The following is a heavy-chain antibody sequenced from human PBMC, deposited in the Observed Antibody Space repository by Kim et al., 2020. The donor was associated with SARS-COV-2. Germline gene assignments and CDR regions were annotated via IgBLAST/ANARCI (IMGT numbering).Heavy chain of an antibody. CDR3: ARVEGYCSGGSCYSEDYYGMDV. J-gene: IGHJ6*02. CDR1: GGTFSSYA. CDR2: IIPIFGTA. Sequence: SVKVSCKASGGTFSSYAISWVRQAPGQGLEWMGGIIPIFGTANYAQKFQGRVTITADESTSTAYMELSSLRSEDTAVYYCARVEGYCSGGSCYSEDYYGMDVWGQGTTVTVSS. D-gene: IGHD2-15*01. V-gene: IGHV1-69*13.